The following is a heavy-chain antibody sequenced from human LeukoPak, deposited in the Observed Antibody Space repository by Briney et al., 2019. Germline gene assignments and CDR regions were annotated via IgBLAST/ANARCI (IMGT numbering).Heavy chain of an antibody. J-gene: IGHJ4*02. Sequence: SETLSLTCTVSDDSISDYYRGWIWQPPGKGLEWIGYFHNSGTSTYNPSLKSRVTISADTSKNQFSLKLNSLTTADTAVYYCTRGAGWLIDYWGQGILVTVSS. D-gene: IGHD3-16*01. V-gene: IGHV4-59*01. CDR1: DDSISDYY. CDR3: TRGAGWLIDY. CDR2: FHNSGTS.